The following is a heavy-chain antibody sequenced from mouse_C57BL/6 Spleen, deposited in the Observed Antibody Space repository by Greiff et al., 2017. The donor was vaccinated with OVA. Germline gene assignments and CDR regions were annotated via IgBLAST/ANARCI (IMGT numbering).Heavy chain of an antibody. CDR3: AREDTTVYAMDY. CDR1: GYSITSGYY. CDR2: ISYDGSN. J-gene: IGHJ4*01. V-gene: IGHV3-6*01. D-gene: IGHD1-1*01. Sequence: EVKLQESGPGLVKPSQSLSLTCSVTGYSITSGYYWNWIRQFPGNKLEWMGYISYDGSNNYNPSLKNRISITRDTSKNQFFLKLNAVTTEDTATYYCAREDTTVYAMDYWGQGTSVTVSS.